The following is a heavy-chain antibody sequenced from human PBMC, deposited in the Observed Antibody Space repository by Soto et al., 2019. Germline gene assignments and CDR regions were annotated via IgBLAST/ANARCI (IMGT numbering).Heavy chain of an antibody. J-gene: IGHJ6*03. Sequence: QLVESGGGLVQPGGSLRLSCAASGFTVSGNYMSWVRQAPGKGLEWISVLYSGGTTYYADSVKGRFTISRHNSENTLYIEMNSLRAEDTAVYYCARAAWGLWFGYMDVWGKGTTVTVSS. CDR2: LYSGGTT. V-gene: IGHV3-53*04. D-gene: IGHD3-10*01. CDR1: GFTVSGNY. CDR3: ARAAWGLWFGYMDV.